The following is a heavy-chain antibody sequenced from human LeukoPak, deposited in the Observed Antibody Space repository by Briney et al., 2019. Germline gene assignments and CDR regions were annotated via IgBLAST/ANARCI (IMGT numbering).Heavy chain of an antibody. Sequence: SGGSLRLSCAASGFTFSTYSMSWVRQAPGKGLEWVSAIRSNGENTYYADSVRGRFTISRDNSRGTLSLQMNSLGADDTAVYFCAILSWDGRGSFYWGQGTLVSVSS. V-gene: IGHV3-23*01. CDR3: AILSWDGRGSFY. D-gene: IGHD2/OR15-2a*01. CDR1: GFTFSTYS. J-gene: IGHJ4*02. CDR2: IRSNGENT.